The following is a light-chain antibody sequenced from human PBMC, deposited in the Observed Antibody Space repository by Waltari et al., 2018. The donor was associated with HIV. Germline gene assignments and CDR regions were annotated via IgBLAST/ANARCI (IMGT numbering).Light chain of an antibody. CDR3: QQYSNTPLT. CDR2: WAS. CDR1: PTVLDSSNNKNY. Sequence: DIIMTQSPDLVAGSLGEGATIGCHSSPTVLDSSNNKNYLAWFQQKFGQPPRLLIHWASTRESGVPDRFSGSGSGTDFTLTINSLQPEDVAIYYCQQYSNTPLTFGGGTIVEIK. J-gene: IGKJ4*02. V-gene: IGKV4-1*01.